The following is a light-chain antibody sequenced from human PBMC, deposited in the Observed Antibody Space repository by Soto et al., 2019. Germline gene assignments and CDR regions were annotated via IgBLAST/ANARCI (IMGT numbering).Light chain of an antibody. Sequence: DIQMTQSPSSLSASVGDRVTITCRASQSISSYLNWYQQKPGKAPKLLIYAASSLQSGVPSRFSGSGSGTDFTLTISSLQPEDFTTYYCQQSYSTRLTFGGGT. CDR3: QQSYSTRLT. V-gene: IGKV1-39*01. J-gene: IGKJ4*01. CDR1: QSISSY. CDR2: AAS.